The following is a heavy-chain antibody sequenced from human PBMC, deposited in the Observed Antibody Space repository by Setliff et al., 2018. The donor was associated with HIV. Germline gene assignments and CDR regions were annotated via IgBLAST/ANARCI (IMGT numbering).Heavy chain of an antibody. Sequence: GGSLRLSCAASGFTFSTFSVNWVRQAPGKGLEWVSSISSSSSYIYYADSVKGRFTISRDNAQNSRYLQMNSLRAEDTAVYYCASDRVAAAGEASYYYYMDAWGKGTTVTVSS. CDR1: GFTFSTFS. CDR2: ISSSSSYI. CDR3: ASDRVAAAGEASYYYYMDA. V-gene: IGHV3-21*01. D-gene: IGHD6-13*01. J-gene: IGHJ6*03.